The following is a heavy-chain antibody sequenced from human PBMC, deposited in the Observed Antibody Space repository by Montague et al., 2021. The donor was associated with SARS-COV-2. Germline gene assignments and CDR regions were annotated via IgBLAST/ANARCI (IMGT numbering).Heavy chain of an antibody. J-gene: IGHJ5*02. V-gene: IGHV2-70*11. D-gene: IGHD3-9*01. CDR3: ARDHYDILTGYYNWFDP. CDR2: IDWDDDK. CDR1: GFSHSTSGMC. Sequence: VKPTQTLTLTCTFSGFSHSTSGMCVSWIRQPPGKALEWLARIDWDDDKYYSTSLKTMLTISKDTSKNQVVLTMTNMDPVDTATYYCARDHYDILTGYYNWFDPWGQGTLVTVSS.